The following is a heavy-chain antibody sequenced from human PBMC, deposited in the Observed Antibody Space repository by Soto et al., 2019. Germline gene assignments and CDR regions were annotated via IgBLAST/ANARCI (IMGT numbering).Heavy chain of an antibody. J-gene: IGHJ3*02. CDR1: GFTFSSYS. CDR3: ATFFNPPWYGPPRKLTTIYDAFDI. D-gene: IGHD1-1*01. CDR2: ISSSSSTI. Sequence: PGGSLRLSCAASGFTFSSYSMNWVRQAPGKGLEWVSYISSSSSTIYYADSVKGRFTISRDNAKNSLYLQMNSLRAEDTAVYYCATFFNPPWYGPPRKLTTIYDAFDIWGQGTMVTVSS. V-gene: IGHV3-48*01.